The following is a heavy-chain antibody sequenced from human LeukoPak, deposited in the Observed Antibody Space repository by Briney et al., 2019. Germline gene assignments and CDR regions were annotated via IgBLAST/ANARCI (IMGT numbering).Heavy chain of an antibody. D-gene: IGHD2-15*01. V-gene: IGHV1-69*06. J-gene: IGHJ4*02. CDR3: ARVKNYCSGGSCYFDY. Sequence: APVKVSCKASGGTFSSYAISWVRQAPGQGLEWMGGIIPIFGTANYAQKFQGRVTITADKSTSTAYMELSSLRSEDTAVYYCARVKNYCSGGSCYFDYWGQGTLVTVSS. CDR1: GGTFSSYA. CDR2: IIPIFGTA.